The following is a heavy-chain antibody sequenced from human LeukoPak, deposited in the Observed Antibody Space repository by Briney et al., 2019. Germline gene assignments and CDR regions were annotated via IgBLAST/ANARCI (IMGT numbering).Heavy chain of an antibody. CDR3: AKDVRSGHRVGFIDY. CDR1: GFTFSSYA. V-gene: IGHV3-23*01. J-gene: IGHJ4*02. CDR2: ISGSGGST. D-gene: IGHD2-15*01. Sequence: GGSLRLSCAASGFTFSSYAMSWVRQAPGKGLEWVSAISGSGGSTYYAASVKGRFTISRDNSKNTLYLQMNSLRAEDTAVYYCAKDVRSGHRVGFIDYWGQGTLVTVSS.